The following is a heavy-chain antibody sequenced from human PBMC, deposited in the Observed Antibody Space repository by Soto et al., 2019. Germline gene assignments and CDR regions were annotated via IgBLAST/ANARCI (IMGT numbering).Heavy chain of an antibody. J-gene: IGHJ4*02. CDR1: GFSLSTSGVG. CDR3: AHRSATDGGAFGF. V-gene: IGHV2-5*02. Sequence: QITLRESGPTLVKPTQTLTLTCTFSGFSLSTSGVGVGWIRQPPGKALELVALVFWDDDMRYSTLLKNRVTITKDTSKNQVVLTMTNMDPVDTGTYYCAHRSATDGGAFGFWGQGTMVTVSS. D-gene: IGHD1-26*01. CDR2: VFWDDDM.